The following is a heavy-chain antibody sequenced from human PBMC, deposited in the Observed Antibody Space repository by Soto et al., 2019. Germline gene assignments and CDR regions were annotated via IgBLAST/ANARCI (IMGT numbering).Heavy chain of an antibody. J-gene: IGHJ4*02. CDR1: GFTFSSYE. D-gene: IGHD3-10*01. CDR3: ARDLKTYYYGSGSYYNLFDY. Sequence: GGSLRLSCAASGFTFSSYEMNWVRQAPGKGLEWVSYISSSGSTIYYADSVKGRFTISRDNAKNSLYLQMNSLRAEDTAIYYCARDLKTYYYGSGSYYNLFDYWGQGTLVTVSS. V-gene: IGHV3-48*03. CDR2: ISSSGSTI.